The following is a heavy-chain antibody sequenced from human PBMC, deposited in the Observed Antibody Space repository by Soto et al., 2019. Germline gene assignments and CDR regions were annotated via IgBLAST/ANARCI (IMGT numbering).Heavy chain of an antibody. CDR2: IYYSGST. V-gene: IGHV4-30-4*01. Sequence: SETLSLTCTVSGGSISSGDYYWSWIRQPPGKGLEWIGYIYYSGSTYYNPSLKSRVTISVDTSKNQFSLKLSSVTAADTAVYYCASVFGVVIDNWFDPWGQGTLVTVSS. D-gene: IGHD3-3*01. CDR1: GGSISSGDYY. CDR3: ASVFGVVIDNWFDP. J-gene: IGHJ5*02.